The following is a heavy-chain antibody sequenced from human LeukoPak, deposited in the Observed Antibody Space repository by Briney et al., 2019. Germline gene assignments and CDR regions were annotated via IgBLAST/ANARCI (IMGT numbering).Heavy chain of an antibody. CDR1: GFTFSTYW. J-gene: IGHJ4*02. CDR2: IKQDGSEK. Sequence: GGSLRLSCAAPGFTFSTYWMSWVHQAPGKGLEWVANIKQDGSEKYYVDSVKGRFTISRDNPKNSLFLQMNSLRPEDTAVYYCASGLGRAIYYGSGRADYWGQGTLVTVSS. D-gene: IGHD3-10*01. V-gene: IGHV3-7*01. CDR3: ASGLGRAIYYGSGRADY.